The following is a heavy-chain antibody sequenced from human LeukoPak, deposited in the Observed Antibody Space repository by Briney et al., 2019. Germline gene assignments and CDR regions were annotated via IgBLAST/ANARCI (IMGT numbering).Heavy chain of an antibody. V-gene: IGHV3-30*02. CDR1: AFTFIRYG. Sequence: SLTLSCTPAAFTFIRYGMDWVRPAPGKGLEWEAFIRNDGTDRYYADSVQGRFTISRDSSKNTLFLQMKSLRADDTAVYYCARGVLRGLDYFYMDVWGNGTTVTVSS. D-gene: IGHD2-8*01. CDR2: IRNDGTDR. CDR3: ARGVLRGLDYFYMDV. J-gene: IGHJ6*03.